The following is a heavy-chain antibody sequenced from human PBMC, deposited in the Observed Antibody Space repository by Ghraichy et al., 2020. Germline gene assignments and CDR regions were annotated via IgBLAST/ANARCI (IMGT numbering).Heavy chain of an antibody. CDR1: GFTFSSYS. Sequence: GGSLRLSCAASGFTFSSYSMHWVRQAPGKGLEWVAVISYDGNTKYYADSVKGRFTISRDNSKNTLYLQVNSLRAEDTAVYYCASGDCSSTSCYAVPSSIRDPWGQGTLVTVSS. V-gene: IGHV3-30-3*01. CDR2: ISYDGNTK. D-gene: IGHD2-2*01. CDR3: ASGDCSSTSCYAVPSSIRDP. J-gene: IGHJ5*02.